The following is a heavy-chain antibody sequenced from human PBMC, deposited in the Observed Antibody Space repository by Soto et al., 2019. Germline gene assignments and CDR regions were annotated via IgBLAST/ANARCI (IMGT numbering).Heavy chain of an antibody. J-gene: IGHJ4*02. CDR3: AKDRITGLFDY. CDR2: ISSDGSNK. Sequence: QVQLVESGGGVVQPGRSLRLSCAASGFTFSNYDMHWVRQAPGKGLEWVAVISSDGSNKYYADSVKGRFTISRDNSNNTLYLQMNSLRAEDTAVYYCAKDRITGLFDYWGQGTLVTVSS. CDR1: GFTFSNYD. V-gene: IGHV3-30*18. D-gene: IGHD1-20*01.